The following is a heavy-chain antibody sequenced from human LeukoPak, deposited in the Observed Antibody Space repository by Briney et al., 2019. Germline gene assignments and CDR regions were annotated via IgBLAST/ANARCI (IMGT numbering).Heavy chain of an antibody. V-gene: IGHV4-38-2*01. D-gene: IGHD3-10*02. J-gene: IGHJ4*02. CDR1: GHSTSRSYY. Sequence: SETLCLTCGISGHSTSRSYYWAWFGQSPGKGWDWIPTFFQSEMSFYNASLGSGDILSLDTSKSQFSLTMTSVTATDTAVYYCARVLPVPYLLASWGQGTHVTASS. CDR2: FFQSEMS. CDR3: ARVLPVPYLLAS.